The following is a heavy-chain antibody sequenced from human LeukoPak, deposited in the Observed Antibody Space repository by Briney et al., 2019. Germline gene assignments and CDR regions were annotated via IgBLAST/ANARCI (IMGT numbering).Heavy chain of an antibody. D-gene: IGHD6-6*01. Sequence: SETLSLTCAVYGGSFSGYYWSWIRQPPGKGLEWIGEINHSGSTNYNPPLKSRVTISVDTSKNQFSLKLSSVTAADTAVYYCARDSSSGLDYWGQGTLVTVSS. CDR2: INHSGST. CDR3: ARDSSSGLDY. J-gene: IGHJ4*02. CDR1: GGSFSGYY. V-gene: IGHV4-34*01.